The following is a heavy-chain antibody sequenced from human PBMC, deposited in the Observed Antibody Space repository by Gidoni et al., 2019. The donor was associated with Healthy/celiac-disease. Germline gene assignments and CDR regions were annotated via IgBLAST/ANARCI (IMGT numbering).Heavy chain of an antibody. CDR1: GFTFSSYA. CDR2: ISGSGGST. CDR3: AKVGVGDYGDYAPGVDWYFDL. Sequence: EVQLLESGGGLVQPGGSLRLSCAASGFTFSSYAMSWVRQAPGKGLEGVSAISGSGGSTYYADSVKGRFTISRDNSKNTLYLQMNSLRAEDTAVYYCAKVGVGDYGDYAPGVDWYFDLWGRGTLVTVSS. D-gene: IGHD4-17*01. V-gene: IGHV3-23*01. J-gene: IGHJ2*01.